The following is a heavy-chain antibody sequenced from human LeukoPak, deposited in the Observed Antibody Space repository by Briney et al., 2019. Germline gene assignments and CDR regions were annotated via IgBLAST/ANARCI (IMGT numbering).Heavy chain of an antibody. CDR3: ARGEVGGRYGFWSGYHAAFDI. CDR1: GFTFSSYG. V-gene: IGHV4-59*01. CDR2: IYYSGST. J-gene: IGHJ3*02. Sequence: GSLRLSCAASGFTFSSYGLHWVRQPPGKGLEWIGNIYYSGSTNYNPSLKSRVTISVDTSKNQFSLKLSSVTAADTAVYYCARGEVGGRYGFWSGYHAAFDIWGQGTMVTVSS. D-gene: IGHD3-3*01.